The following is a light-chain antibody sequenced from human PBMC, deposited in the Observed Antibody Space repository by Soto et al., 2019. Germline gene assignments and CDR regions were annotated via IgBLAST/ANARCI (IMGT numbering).Light chain of an antibody. Sequence: DVVMTQSPLSLPVTLGQPASISCRSSRSLVYSDGNTYLSWFQQRPGQSPRRLIYKVSDRDSGVPDRFSGSGSGTDFTLKISRVEAEDDGVYYCMQGTHWPLTFGQGTKVEIK. J-gene: IGKJ1*01. CDR1: RSLVYSDGNTY. V-gene: IGKV2-30*01. CDR2: KVS. CDR3: MQGTHWPLT.